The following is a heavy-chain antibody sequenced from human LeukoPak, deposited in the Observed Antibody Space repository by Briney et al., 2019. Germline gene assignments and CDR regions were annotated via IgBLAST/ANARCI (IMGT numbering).Heavy chain of an antibody. D-gene: IGHD4-11*01. CDR1: GFTFSSYN. Sequence: GGSLRLSCAASGFTFSSYNMNWVRQATGKGLEWVSSIRSSTTYIYYADSVKGRFTISRDNAKNSLYLQMNSLRAEDTAVYYCARTSGLTVAPDYWGQGTLVTVCS. V-gene: IGHV3-21*01. J-gene: IGHJ4*02. CDR2: IRSSTTYI. CDR3: ARTSGLTVAPDY.